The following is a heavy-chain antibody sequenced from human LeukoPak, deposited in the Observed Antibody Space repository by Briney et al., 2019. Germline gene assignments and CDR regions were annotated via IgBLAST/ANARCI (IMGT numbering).Heavy chain of an antibody. CDR2: IYYSEST. D-gene: IGHD1-26*01. CDR1: GGSISSSGYY. J-gene: IGHJ4*02. V-gene: IGHV4-39*01. Sequence: TSETLSLTCTVSGGSISSSGYYWGWIRQPPGKGLEWIGSIYYSESTYYNPSLKSRVTMSVDTSKYQFSLKVSSVTAADTAAYYCARHRAGAGKYFDYWGQGTLVTVSS. CDR3: ARHRAGAGKYFDY.